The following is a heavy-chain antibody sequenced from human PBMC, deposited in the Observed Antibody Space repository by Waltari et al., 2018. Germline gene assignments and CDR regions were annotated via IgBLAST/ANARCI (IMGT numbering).Heavy chain of an antibody. D-gene: IGHD6-19*01. CDR3: ARGWCGGWYCRWFDP. V-gene: IGHV4-34*01. J-gene: IGHJ5*02. Sequence: QVQLQQWGAGLLKPSATLSLTCAVYGGSFSGYYWSWIRQPPGKGLEWIGEINHSGSTNYNPSLKSRVTISVDTSKNQFSLKLSSVTAADTAVYYCARGWCGGWYCRWFDPWGQGTLVTVSS. CDR1: GGSFSGYY. CDR2: INHSGST.